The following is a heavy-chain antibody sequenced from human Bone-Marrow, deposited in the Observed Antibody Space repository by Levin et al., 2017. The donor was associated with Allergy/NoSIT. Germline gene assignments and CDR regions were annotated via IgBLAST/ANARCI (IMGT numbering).Heavy chain of an antibody. D-gene: IGHD6-19*01. CDR3: AGDGAVSGAFDI. CDR1: GFSFRSYS. J-gene: IGHJ3*02. Sequence: GGSLRLSCAASGFSFRSYSMNWVRQAPGQGLEWVASISETRSFIYYADSVKGRFTIPRDNAKNPLYLQMNSLRAEDTAVFYCAGDGAVSGAFDIWGQGTMVTDSS. V-gene: IGHV3-21*01. CDR2: ISETRSFI.